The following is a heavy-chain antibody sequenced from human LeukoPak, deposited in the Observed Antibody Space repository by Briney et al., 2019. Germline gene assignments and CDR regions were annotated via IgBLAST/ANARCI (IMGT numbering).Heavy chain of an antibody. D-gene: IGHD3/OR15-3a*01. Sequence: PGGSLRLSCAASGFTFSSYWMSWVRQAPGKGLEWVANIKQDGNEKFYVDSVKGRFTISRDNAKNSLYLRMNSLRAEDTAVYYCARDRASSGLTPFDPWGQGTLVTVSS. CDR3: ARDRASSGLTPFDP. J-gene: IGHJ5*02. V-gene: IGHV3-7*01. CDR1: GFTFSSYW. CDR2: IKQDGNEK.